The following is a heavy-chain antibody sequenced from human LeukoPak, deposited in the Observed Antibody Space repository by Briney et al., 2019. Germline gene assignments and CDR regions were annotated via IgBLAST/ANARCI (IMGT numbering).Heavy chain of an antibody. D-gene: IGHD1-26*01. Sequence: ETLSLTCAVSGYFISSGYYWGWVRQAPGKGLEWVSVIYSGGSTYYADSVKGRFTISRDNSKNTPYLQMNSLRAEDTAVYYCARFWELLYYFDYWGQGTLVTVS. V-gene: IGHV3-66*02. J-gene: IGHJ4*02. CDR1: GYFISSGYY. CDR3: ARFWELLYYFDY. CDR2: IYSGGST.